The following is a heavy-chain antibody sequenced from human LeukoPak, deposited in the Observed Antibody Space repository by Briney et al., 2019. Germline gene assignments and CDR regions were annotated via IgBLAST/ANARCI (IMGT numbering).Heavy chain of an antibody. CDR3: ARAAYYSYYMDV. J-gene: IGHJ6*03. V-gene: IGHV1-69*04. CDR2: IIPILGIA. CDR1: GGTFSSYA. Sequence: ASVKVSCKASGGTFSSYAISWVRQAPGQGLEWMGRIIPILGIANYAQKFQGRVTITRNTSISTAYMELSSLRSEDTAVYYCARAAYYSYYMDVWGKGTTVTVSS.